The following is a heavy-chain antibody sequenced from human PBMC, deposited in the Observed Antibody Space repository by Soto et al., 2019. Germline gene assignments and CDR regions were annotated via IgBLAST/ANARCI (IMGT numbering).Heavy chain of an antibody. V-gene: IGHV1-69*01. D-gene: IGHD3-3*01. CDR1: GGTFNRYA. Sequence: QVQLVQSGAEVKKPGSSVKVSCTASGGTFNRYAISWVRQAPGQGLEWMGGIIPIFGIGNDAQRFQGRVTITADESTGTAYMELSSLRSEDTGVYYCATSAITLFGVVSIPPHYYSEMDVWGQGTTVTVSS. CDR3: ATSAITLFGVVSIPPHYYSEMDV. J-gene: IGHJ6*02. CDR2: IIPIFGIG.